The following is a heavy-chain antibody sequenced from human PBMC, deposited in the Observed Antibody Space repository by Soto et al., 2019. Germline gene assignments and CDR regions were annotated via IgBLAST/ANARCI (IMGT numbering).Heavy chain of an antibody. CDR3: ARDMGRWYFDL. D-gene: IGHD1-26*01. V-gene: IGHV4-34*01. CDR1: GGSFSGYY. Sequence: QVQLQQWGAGLLKPSETLSLTCAVYGGSFSGYYWSWIRQPPGKGLEWIGEINHSGSTNYNPSLKSRVTISVDTSKNQFSLKLSSVTAADTAVYYCARDMGRWYFDLWGRGTLVTVSS. J-gene: IGHJ2*01. CDR2: INHSGST.